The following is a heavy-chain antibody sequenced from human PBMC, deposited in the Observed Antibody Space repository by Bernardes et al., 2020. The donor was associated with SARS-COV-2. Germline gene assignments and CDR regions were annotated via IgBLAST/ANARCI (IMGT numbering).Heavy chain of an antibody. CDR2: VNTEGGTT. V-gene: IGHV3-74*01. CDR3: ARDTGRHLDH. Sequence: GGSLRLSCAASGFNFNDYWMHWVRQAPGKGLVWVSIVNTEGGTTRYADSVKGRFTISRDNAKNTLYLQMNSLRAEDTAVYYCARDTGRHLDHWGQGSPVTVSS. J-gene: IGHJ4*02. CDR1: GFNFNDYW.